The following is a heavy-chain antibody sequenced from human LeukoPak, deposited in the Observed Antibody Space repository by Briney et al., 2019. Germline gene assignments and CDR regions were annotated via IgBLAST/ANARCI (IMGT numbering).Heavy chain of an antibody. J-gene: IGHJ5*02. Sequence: AASVKVSCKASGYTFTSYGISWVRQAPGQGLEWMGWISAYNGNTNYAQKLQGRVTMTTDTSTSTAYMELRSLRSDDTAVYYCAREIVAVTATHNWFDPWGQGTLVTVSS. D-gene: IGHD2-21*02. CDR1: GYTFTSYG. V-gene: IGHV1-18*01. CDR3: AREIVAVTATHNWFDP. CDR2: ISAYNGNT.